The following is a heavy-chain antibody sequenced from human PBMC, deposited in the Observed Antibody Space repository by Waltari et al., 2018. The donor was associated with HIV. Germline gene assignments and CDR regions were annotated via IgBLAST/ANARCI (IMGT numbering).Heavy chain of an antibody. J-gene: IGHJ6*02. D-gene: IGHD1-26*01. Sequence: EVQLVESGGGLVQPGGTLRLSCSVSGFSITTYSIYWVRQRPGKELELISYISGSTNTKYYAESVKGRFTVSRDNAKNSAFLDMSALRDDDTAIYYCARDKLGDSAPVWGQGTTVAVSS. V-gene: IGHV3-48*02. CDR1: GFSITTYS. CDR3: ARDKLGDSAPV. CDR2: ISGSTNTK.